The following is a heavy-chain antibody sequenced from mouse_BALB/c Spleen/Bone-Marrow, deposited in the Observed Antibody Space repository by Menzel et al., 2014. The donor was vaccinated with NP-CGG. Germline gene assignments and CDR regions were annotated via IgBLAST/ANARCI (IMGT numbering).Heavy chain of an antibody. J-gene: IGHJ4*01. CDR3: ARHLYGNYGAMDY. CDR2: ISNGGGST. V-gene: IGHV5-12*02. D-gene: IGHD2-1*01. Sequence: EVQLVESGGGLVQPGGSLKLSCATSGFTFSDYYMYWVRQTPEKRLEWVAYISNGGGSTYYPDTVKGRFTISRDNAKSTLYLQMSRLKPEDTAMYYCARHLYGNYGAMDYWGQGTSVTVSS. CDR1: GFTFSDYY.